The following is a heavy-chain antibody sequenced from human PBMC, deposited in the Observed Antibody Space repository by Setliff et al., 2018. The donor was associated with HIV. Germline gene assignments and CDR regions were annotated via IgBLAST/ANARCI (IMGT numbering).Heavy chain of an antibody. J-gene: IGHJ6*03. CDR1: GGSISSSSYY. V-gene: IGHV4-39*01. D-gene: IGHD6-13*01. CDR2: IYYRGST. CDR3: ARGRYRSRWYASDHYYIDV. Sequence: SETLSLTCTVSGGSISSSSYYWGWIRQPPGKELQWIGSIYYRGSTYYNPSLKSRFTISVDTSKNQFSLKLRSVTAADTALYYCARGRYRSRWYASDHYYIDVWGKGTTVTVSS.